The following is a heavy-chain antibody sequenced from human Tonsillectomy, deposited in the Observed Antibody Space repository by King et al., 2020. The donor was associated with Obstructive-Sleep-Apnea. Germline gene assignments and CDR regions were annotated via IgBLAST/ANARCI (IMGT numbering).Heavy chain of an antibody. V-gene: IGHV3-23*04. Sequence: DVQLVESGGGLVQPGGSLRLSCAASGFTFRNYAMSWVRQAPGKGLEWVSSISGSGGSTFYADSVKGRFTISRDNSKNTLYLQMNSLRAEDTAVYYCAKTGFSLLWFGEGDAFDIWGQGTMVTVSS. CDR3: AKTGFSLLWFGEGDAFDI. CDR2: ISGSGGST. J-gene: IGHJ3*02. CDR1: GFTFRNYA. D-gene: IGHD3-10*01.